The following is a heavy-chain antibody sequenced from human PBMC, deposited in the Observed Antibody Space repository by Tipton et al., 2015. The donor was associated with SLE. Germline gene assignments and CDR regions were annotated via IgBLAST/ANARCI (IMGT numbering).Heavy chain of an antibody. V-gene: IGHV3-48*04. Sequence: SLRLSCAASGFTFSSYSMNWVRQAPGKGLEWVSYISSSSSTIYYADSVKGRFTISRDNAKNSLYLQMNSLRAEDTAVYYCARAVITIFGVVIPGFDYWGQGTLVTVSS. CDR3: ARAVITIFGVVIPGFDY. CDR1: GFTFSSYS. CDR2: ISSSSSTI. D-gene: IGHD3-3*01. J-gene: IGHJ4*02.